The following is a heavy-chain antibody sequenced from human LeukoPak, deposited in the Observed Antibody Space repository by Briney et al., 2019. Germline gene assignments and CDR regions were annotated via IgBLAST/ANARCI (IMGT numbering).Heavy chain of an antibody. D-gene: IGHD3-10*01. CDR2: IYYSGST. V-gene: IGHV4-59*01. J-gene: IGHJ6*04. CDR3: ARITGFGEFLYYYYGMDV. CDR1: GGSISSYY. Sequence: SETLSLTCTVSGGSISSYYWSWLRQPPGKGLEWIGYIYYSGSTNYNPSLKSRVTISVDTSKNQFSLKLSSVTAADTAVYYCARITGFGEFLYYYYGMDVWGKGTTVTVS.